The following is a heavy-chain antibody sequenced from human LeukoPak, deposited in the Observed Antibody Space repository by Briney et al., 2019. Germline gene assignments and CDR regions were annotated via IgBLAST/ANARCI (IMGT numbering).Heavy chain of an antibody. D-gene: IGHD7-27*01. CDR2: ISSSSSYI. CDR3: ARSELGYYYYYMDV. CDR1: GLNFSNYG. Sequence: GGSLRLSCEASGLNFSNYGMSWVRQAPGKGLEWVSSISSSSSYIYYADSVKGRFTISRDNAKNSLYLQMNSLRAEDTSVYYCARSELGYYYYYMDVWGKGTTVTVPS. J-gene: IGHJ6*03. V-gene: IGHV3-21*01.